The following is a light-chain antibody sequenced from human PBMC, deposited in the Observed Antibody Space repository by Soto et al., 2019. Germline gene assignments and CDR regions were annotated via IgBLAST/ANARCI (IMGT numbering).Light chain of an antibody. Sequence: QSALTQPPSASGSPGQSVTISCTRTSSDVGGYNYVSWYQQHPGKAPKLMIYEVNKRPSGVPNRFSGSKSGNTASLTVSGLQAEDEAHYYCSSYAGSNNLVFGGGTKLTVL. CDR1: SSDVGGYNY. J-gene: IGLJ2*01. CDR3: SSYAGSNNLV. CDR2: EVN. V-gene: IGLV2-8*01.